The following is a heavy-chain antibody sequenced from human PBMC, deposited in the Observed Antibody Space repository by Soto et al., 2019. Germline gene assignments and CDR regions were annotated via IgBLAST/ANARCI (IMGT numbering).Heavy chain of an antibody. CDR1: GFTFHNYA. CDR3: AKDRFYGSGSYTVFDY. V-gene: IGHV3-23*01. J-gene: IGHJ4*02. Sequence: PGGSLRLSCAASGFTFHNYAMSWVRQAPGKGLEWVSAISGSGGSTYYADSVKGRFTISRDNSKNTQYLQMNSLRAEDTAVYYCAKDRFYGSGSYTVFDYWGQGTLVTVSS. D-gene: IGHD3-10*01. CDR2: ISGSGGST.